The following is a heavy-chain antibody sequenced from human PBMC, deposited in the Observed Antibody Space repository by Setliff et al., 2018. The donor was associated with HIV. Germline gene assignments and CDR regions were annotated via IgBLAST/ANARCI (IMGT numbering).Heavy chain of an antibody. D-gene: IGHD3-10*01. V-gene: IGHV3-9*01. Sequence: SLRLSCAASGFTFDDYTMHWVRQAPGKGLEWVSGISWNSGSIDYADSVKGRFTISRDNAKNSLYLQMNSLRTEDTALYYCAKGGYGSGSLYYFGYWGQGTLVTVSS. CDR3: AKGGYGSGSLYYFGY. CDR2: ISWNSGSI. J-gene: IGHJ4*02. CDR1: GFTFDDYT.